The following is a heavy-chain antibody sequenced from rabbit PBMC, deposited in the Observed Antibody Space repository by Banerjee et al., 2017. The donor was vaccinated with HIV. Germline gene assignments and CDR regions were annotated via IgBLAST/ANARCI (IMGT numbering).Heavy chain of an antibody. D-gene: IGHD2-1*01. CDR3: VRGRIYDDYGDYYFNL. CDR2: IYAGSGST. Sequence: QSLEESGGDLVKPGASLTLTCTDSGFTISSSYYMCWVRQAPGKGLEWIGCIYAGSGSTWYASWAKGRFTISKTSSTTVTLQMTSLTAADTATYFCVRGRIYDDYGDYYFNLWGPGTLVTVS. V-gene: IGHV1S40*01. J-gene: IGHJ4*01. CDR1: GFTISSSYY.